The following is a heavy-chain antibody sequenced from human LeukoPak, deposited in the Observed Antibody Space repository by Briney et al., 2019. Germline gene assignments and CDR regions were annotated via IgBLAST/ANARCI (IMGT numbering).Heavy chain of an antibody. CDR2: ITGSGDDT. Sequence: HAGGSLRLSCAASGFTFNNYAMSWVRQAPGKGLEWVSAITGSGDDTYHADSVKGRFTISRDNSKNTLYLQMNSLRVEDTAVYYCAKGGLELHLDYWGQGTLVTVSS. J-gene: IGHJ4*02. D-gene: IGHD1-7*01. CDR3: AKGGLELHLDY. V-gene: IGHV3-23*01. CDR1: GFTFNNYA.